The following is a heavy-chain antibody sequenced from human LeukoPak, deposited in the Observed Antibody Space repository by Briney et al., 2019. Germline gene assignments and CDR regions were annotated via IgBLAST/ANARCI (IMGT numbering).Heavy chain of an antibody. CDR1: GFTFSNAW. Sequence: GGSLRPSCAASGFTFSNAWMSWVRQAPGKGLEWVGRITSKPEGGTTDCAAPVKDRFIISRDDSRNTLYLQMNSPKTEDTAVYYCTTVDRVVSPSQFYGMDVWGQGATVTVSS. V-gene: IGHV3-15*01. CDR2: ITSKPEGGTT. J-gene: IGHJ6*02. CDR3: TTVDRVVSPSQFYGMDV.